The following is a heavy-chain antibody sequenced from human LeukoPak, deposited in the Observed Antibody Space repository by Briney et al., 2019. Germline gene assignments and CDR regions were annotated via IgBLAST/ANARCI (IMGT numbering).Heavy chain of an antibody. V-gene: IGHV3-21*01. J-gene: IGHJ4*02. CDR3: ARDTSRTRGVITHFDY. CDR1: GFTFSSYS. Sequence: GGSLGLSCAASGFTFSSYSMNWVRQTPGKGLEWVSSISSSSTYIYYADSVKGRFTISRDNAKNSLYLQMNSLRAEDTAVYYCARDTSRTRGVITHFDYWGQGTLVTVSS. CDR2: ISSSSTYI. D-gene: IGHD3-10*01.